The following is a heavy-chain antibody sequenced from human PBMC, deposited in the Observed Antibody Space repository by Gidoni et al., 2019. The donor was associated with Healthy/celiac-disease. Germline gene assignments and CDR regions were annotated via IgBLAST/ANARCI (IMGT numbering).Heavy chain of an antibody. J-gene: IGHJ4*02. CDR1: GFTFSSYA. Sequence: EVQLLESGGGLVQPGGSLRLSCAASGFTFSSYAMGWVRQAPGKGREWVSAISGSGGSTYYADSVKGRFTISRDNSKNTLYLQMNSLRAEDTAVYYCAKVPHKQLGPRVYYFDYGGQGTLVTVSS. CDR3: AKVPHKQLGPRVYYFDY. V-gene: IGHV3-23*01. CDR2: ISGSGGST. D-gene: IGHD6-6*01.